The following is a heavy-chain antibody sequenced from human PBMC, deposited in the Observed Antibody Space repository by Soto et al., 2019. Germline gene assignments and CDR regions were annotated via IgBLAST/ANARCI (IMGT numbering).Heavy chain of an antibody. Sequence: SETLSLTCTVSGGSISSGGYYWSWIRQHPGKGLEWIGYIYYSGSTYYNPSLKSRVTISVAPSKNQFSLKRSSVTAADTAVYYCARDGYSGSYSTLAGFDYWGQGTLVTVSS. CDR1: GGSISSGGYY. CDR2: IYYSGST. V-gene: IGHV4-31*03. D-gene: IGHD1-26*01. CDR3: ARDGYSGSYSTLAGFDY. J-gene: IGHJ4*02.